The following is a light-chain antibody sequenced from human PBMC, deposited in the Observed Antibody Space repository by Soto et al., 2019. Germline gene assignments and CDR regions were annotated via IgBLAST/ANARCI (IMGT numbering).Light chain of an antibody. CDR3: QQLNSYPRT. CDR2: AAS. CDR1: QSISSY. Sequence: DIQMTQSPSSLSASVGDRVTITCRASQSISSYVNWYQQKPGKAPQLLIYAASSLQSGVPSRFSGGGSGTDFTLTISSLQPEDFATYYCQQLNSYPRTFGQGTKVDIK. J-gene: IGKJ1*01. V-gene: IGKV1-39*01.